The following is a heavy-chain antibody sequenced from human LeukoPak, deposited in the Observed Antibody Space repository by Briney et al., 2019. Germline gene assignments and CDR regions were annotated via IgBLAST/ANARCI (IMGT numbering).Heavy chain of an antibody. J-gene: IGHJ4*02. D-gene: IGHD6-19*01. Sequence: ASVKVSCKASGYTFTSYGISWVRQAPGQGLERMGWISAYNGNTNYAQKLQGRVTMTTGTSTSTAYMELRSLRSDDTAVYYCARNKGLVAGRMDDYWGQGTLVTVSS. V-gene: IGHV1-18*01. CDR2: ISAYNGNT. CDR3: ARNKGLVAGRMDDY. CDR1: GYTFTSYG.